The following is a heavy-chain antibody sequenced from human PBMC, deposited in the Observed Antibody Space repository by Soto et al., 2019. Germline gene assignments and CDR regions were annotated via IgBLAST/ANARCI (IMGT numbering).Heavy chain of an antibody. D-gene: IGHD3-22*01. J-gene: IGHJ4*02. Sequence: QVQLVQSGAEVKKPGASVKVSCKASGYTFTSNYIHWVRQAPGQGPEWMGIVNPSDGYTNYAQKFQGRVTVTRDTSTSTVYMDLSSLRSEDTAVYYCAGGQRGSSGYKFDYWGQGTLVTVSS. CDR2: VNPSDGYT. CDR1: GYTFTSNY. CDR3: AGGQRGSSGYKFDY. V-gene: IGHV1-46*01.